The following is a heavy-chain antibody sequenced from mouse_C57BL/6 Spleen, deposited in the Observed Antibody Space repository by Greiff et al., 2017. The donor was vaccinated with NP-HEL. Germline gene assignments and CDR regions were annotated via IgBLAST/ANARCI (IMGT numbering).Heavy chain of an antibody. CDR2: IWRGGST. Sequence: VQLQQSGPGLVQPSQSLSITCTVSGFSLTSYGVHWVRQSPGKGLEWLGVIWRGGSTDYNAAFMSRLSITKDNSKSQVFFKMNSLQADDTAIYYCAKNEGLSNYAWFAYWGQGTLVTVSA. D-gene: IGHD2-5*01. J-gene: IGHJ3*01. CDR3: AKNEGLSNYAWFAY. V-gene: IGHV2-5*01. CDR1: GFSLTSYG.